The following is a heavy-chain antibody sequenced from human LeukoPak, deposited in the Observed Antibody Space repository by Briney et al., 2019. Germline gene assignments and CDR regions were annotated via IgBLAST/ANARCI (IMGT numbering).Heavy chain of an antibody. D-gene: IGHD5-24*01. CDR2: ISGGGGST. J-gene: IGHJ4*02. CDR1: GFTFSSYA. CDR3: AKMAREDGYNS. Sequence: GASLRLSCAASGFTFSSYAMSWVRQAPGKGLEWVSAISGGGGSTYYADSVKGRFTISRDNSKNTLYLQMNSLRAEDTAVYYCAKMAREDGYNSWGQGTLVTVSS. V-gene: IGHV3-23*01.